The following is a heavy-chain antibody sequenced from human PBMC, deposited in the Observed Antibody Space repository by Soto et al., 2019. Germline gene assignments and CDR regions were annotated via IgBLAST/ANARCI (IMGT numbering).Heavy chain of an antibody. V-gene: IGHV3-30-3*01. D-gene: IGHD5-12*01. J-gene: IGHJ3*02. CDR2: ISYDGSNK. Sequence: QPGGSLRLSCAASGFTFSSYAMHWVRQAPGKGLEWVAVISYDGSNKYYADSVKGRFTISRDNSKNTLYLQMNSLRAEDTAVYYCARNYVEMATIWGAFDIWGQGTMVTVSS. CDR1: GFTFSSYA. CDR3: ARNYVEMATIWGAFDI.